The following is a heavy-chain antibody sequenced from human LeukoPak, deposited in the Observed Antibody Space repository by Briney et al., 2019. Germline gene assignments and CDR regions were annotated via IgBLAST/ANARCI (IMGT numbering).Heavy chain of an antibody. CDR2: IDHCGCT. CDR1: GGSFRGYY. D-gene: IGHD2-2*01. CDR3: MRGLLVPAVTRHWYFDR. J-gene: IGHJ2*01. V-gene: IGHV4-34*01. Sequence: SETLSLTRAVYGGSFRGYYWHWLRQPPGKGLEWIGEIDHCGCTNYNLSLESRVTISVDTSKNQFSLKLSSVTAAYTAIYCCMRGLLVPAVTRHWYFDRWGRGSLVTVSS.